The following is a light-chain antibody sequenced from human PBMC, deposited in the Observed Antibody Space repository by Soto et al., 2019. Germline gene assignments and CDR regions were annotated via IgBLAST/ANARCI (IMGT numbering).Light chain of an antibody. Sequence: QSALTQPASVSGSPGQSITISCTGTSSDGGAYNYVSWYQQHPGKAPKLMIYEVSNRPSGVSNRFSGSKSGNTASLTISGLQAEDGADYYCSSYTSSSTLYVFGTGTKLTVL. V-gene: IGLV2-14*01. CDR2: EVS. J-gene: IGLJ1*01. CDR1: SSDGGAYNY. CDR3: SSYTSSSTLYV.